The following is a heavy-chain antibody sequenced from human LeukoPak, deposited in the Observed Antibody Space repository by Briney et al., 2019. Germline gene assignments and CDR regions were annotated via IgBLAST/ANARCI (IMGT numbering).Heavy chain of an antibody. J-gene: IGHJ4*02. CDR3: ARVVTPYYYDSSGYYSRPLNY. V-gene: IGHV4-30-2*01. D-gene: IGHD3-22*01. CDR2: IYHSGST. CDR1: GDSISSGDYS. Sequence: SSETLSLTCTVSGDSISSGDYSWNWIRQPPGNGLEWIGYIYHSGSTYYSPSLESRVTMSVDRSKNQFSLKLSSVTAADTAVYYCARVVTPYYYDSSGYYSRPLNYWGQGTLVTVSS.